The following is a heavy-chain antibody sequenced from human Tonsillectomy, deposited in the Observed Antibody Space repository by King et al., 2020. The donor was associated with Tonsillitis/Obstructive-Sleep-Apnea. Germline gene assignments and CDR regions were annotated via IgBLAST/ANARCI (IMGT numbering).Heavy chain of an antibody. J-gene: IGHJ6*03. D-gene: IGHD6-13*01. CDR3: ARGSSSYYYYYMDV. V-gene: IGHV3-20*04. CDR2: SNWNGGST. Sequence: EVQLQESGGGVVRPGGSLRLSCAASGFTFDDYGMSWVRQAPGKGLEWVSGSNWNGGSTGYAVSLKGRFTICRDNAKNSLYLQMNSLRAEDTALYYCARGSSSYYYYYMDVWGKGTTVTVSS. CDR1: GFTFDDYG.